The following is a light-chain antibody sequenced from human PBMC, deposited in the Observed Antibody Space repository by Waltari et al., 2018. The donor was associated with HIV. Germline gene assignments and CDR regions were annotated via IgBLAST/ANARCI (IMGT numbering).Light chain of an antibody. J-gene: IGKJ2*01. CDR1: QTIISN. CDR3: QQYNYWPPYT. V-gene: IGKV3-15*01. CDR2: GAS. Sequence: EIVMTQSPANLSVSPGERVTLSCRASQTIISNLAWYQQKPGQAPRLLIYGASARAAGVPARFTGSGSGTEFTLTISSLQSEDFAVYYCQQYNYWPPYTFGQGTKLEIK.